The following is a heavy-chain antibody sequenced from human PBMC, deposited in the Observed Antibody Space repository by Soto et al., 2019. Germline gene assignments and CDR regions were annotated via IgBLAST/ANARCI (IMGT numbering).Heavy chain of an antibody. CDR1: GYTFTSYG. D-gene: IGHD3-3*01. V-gene: IGHV1-18*01. CDR2: ISAYNGNT. CDR3: ARGSYDFWSGCLEGGP. J-gene: IGHJ5*02. Sequence: ASVKVSCKASGYTFTSYGISWVRQAPGQGLEWMGWISAYNGNTNYAQKLQGRVTMTTDTSTSTAYMELRSLRSDDTAVYYCARGSYDFWSGCLEGGPWGQGTLVTVSS.